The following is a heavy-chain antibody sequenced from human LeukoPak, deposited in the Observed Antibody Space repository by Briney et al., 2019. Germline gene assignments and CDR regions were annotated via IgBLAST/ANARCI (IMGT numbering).Heavy chain of an antibody. CDR3: ATIVGDTTGWFDP. D-gene: IGHD1-26*01. Sequence: GASVKVSCKASGYSFTSYGLTWVRQAPGQGLEWVGWISADIGHTNYAQNLQGRVTMTTDTSTSTAYMELRSLRSDDTAVYFCATIVGDTTGWFDPWGQGTLVTVSS. CDR2: ISADIGHT. J-gene: IGHJ5*02. V-gene: IGHV1-18*01. CDR1: GYSFTSYG.